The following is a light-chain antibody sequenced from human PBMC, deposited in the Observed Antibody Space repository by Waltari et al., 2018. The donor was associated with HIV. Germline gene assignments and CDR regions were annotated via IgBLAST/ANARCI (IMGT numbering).Light chain of an antibody. Sequence: DIQMTQSPSFLSASVGDSVTIPCRASRSISYMCAWYQRKPGKAPRILIYKASSLENGVSSRFSGSGSGTEFTLTIVSLQPDDVATYYCQQYNSYPLTFGPGTKVAIK. V-gene: IGKV1-5*03. J-gene: IGKJ3*01. CDR2: KAS. CDR3: QQYNSYPLT. CDR1: RSISYM.